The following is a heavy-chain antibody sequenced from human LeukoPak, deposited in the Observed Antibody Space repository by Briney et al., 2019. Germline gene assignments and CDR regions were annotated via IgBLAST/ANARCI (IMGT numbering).Heavy chain of an antibody. D-gene: IGHD3-3*01. J-gene: IGHJ4*02. CDR1: GGSISSGGYY. Sequence: KPSETLSLTCTVSGGSISSGGYYWSWIRQPPGKGLEWIGYIYHSGSTYYNPSLKSRVTISVDRSKNQFSLKLSSVTAADTAVYYCARQGRRFLEPYWGQGTLVTVSS. V-gene: IGHV4-30-2*01. CDR3: ARQGRRFLEPY. CDR2: IYHSGST.